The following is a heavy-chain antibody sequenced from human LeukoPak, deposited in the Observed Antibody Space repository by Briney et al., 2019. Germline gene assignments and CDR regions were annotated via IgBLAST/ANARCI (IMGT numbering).Heavy chain of an antibody. CDR1: GFTFSSYA. CDR3: AKGYSSSWYRDAFDV. Sequence: PGGSLRLSCAASGFTFSSYAMSWVRQAPGKGLEWVSAISGSGGSTYYADSVKGRFTISRDNSKNTLYLQMNSLRAEDTAVYYCAKGYSSSWYRDAFDVWGQGTMVTVSS. D-gene: IGHD6-13*01. CDR2: ISGSGGST. J-gene: IGHJ3*01. V-gene: IGHV3-23*01.